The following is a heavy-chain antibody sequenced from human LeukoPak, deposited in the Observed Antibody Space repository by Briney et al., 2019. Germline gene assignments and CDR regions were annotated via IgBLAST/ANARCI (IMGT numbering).Heavy chain of an antibody. V-gene: IGHV3-11*04. CDR1: GFTFSDYY. Sequence: GGSLRLSCAASGFTFSDYYMSWIRQAPGKGLEWVSYISSSGSTIYYADSVKGRYTISRDNAKNSLYLQMNSLRAEDTAVYYCARWPAGIAAAWFDPWGQGTLVTVSS. CDR2: ISSSGSTI. J-gene: IGHJ5*02. CDR3: ARWPAGIAAAWFDP. D-gene: IGHD6-13*01.